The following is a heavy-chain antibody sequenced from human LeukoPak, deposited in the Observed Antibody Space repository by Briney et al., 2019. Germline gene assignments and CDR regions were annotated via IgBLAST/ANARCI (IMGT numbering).Heavy chain of an antibody. Sequence: GGSLRLSCAASGFTFSSYSMDWVRQAPGKGLEWVGRIRRGANSYTTEYAASVKGRFTISRDDSRNSLYLHMNSLKTEDSAVYHCSRDGGEGGNSAFDIWGQGTMVTVSS. CDR1: GFTFSSYS. J-gene: IGHJ3*02. CDR3: SRDGGEGGNSAFDI. CDR2: IRRGANSYTT. D-gene: IGHD3-16*01. V-gene: IGHV3-72*01.